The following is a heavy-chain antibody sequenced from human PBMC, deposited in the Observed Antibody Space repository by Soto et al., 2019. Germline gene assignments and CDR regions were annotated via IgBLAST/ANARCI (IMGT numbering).Heavy chain of an antibody. D-gene: IGHD3-22*01. V-gene: IGHV1-69*13. CDR2: IIPIFGTA. CDR3: ATGDSTNYYYGMDV. J-gene: IGHJ6*02. Sequence: SVKVSCKASGCTFSSYAISWVRQAPGQGLEWMGGIIPIFGTANYAQKFQGRVTITADESTSTAYMELSSLRSEDTAVYYCATGDSTNYYYGMDVWGQGTTVTVSS. CDR1: GCTFSSYA.